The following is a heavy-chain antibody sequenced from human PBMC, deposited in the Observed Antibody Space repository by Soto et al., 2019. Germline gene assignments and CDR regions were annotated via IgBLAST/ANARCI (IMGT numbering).Heavy chain of an antibody. D-gene: IGHD4-17*01. V-gene: IGHV1-69*13. CDR3: ARENDDYGDYDVRFIDY. J-gene: IGHJ4*02. CDR1: GGTFSSYD. Sequence: SVKVSCKASGGTFSSYDISWVGVGPGQGIGWKGGIIPIFGTANYAQKFQSRVTITADESTNTAYMGLRSLRSEDTAVYYCARENDDYGDYDVRFIDYWGQGTLVTVSS. CDR2: IIPIFGTA.